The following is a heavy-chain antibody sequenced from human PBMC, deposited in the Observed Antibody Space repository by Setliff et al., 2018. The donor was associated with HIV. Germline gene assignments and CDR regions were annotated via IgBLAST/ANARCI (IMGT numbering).Heavy chain of an antibody. CDR3: ARGQYCGGGSCYSPSYNWFDP. Sequence: SETLSLTCTISGVYISNYHWGWIRQPPGRGLEWIGSIHTTGSPKNNPSLQSRVTMSLDTSKNEFSLKLSSVTAADTAVYYCARGQYCGGGSCYSPSYNWFDPWGQGTLVTVSS. V-gene: IGHV4-4*09. J-gene: IGHJ5*02. CDR1: GVYISNYH. CDR2: IHTTGSP. D-gene: IGHD2-15*01.